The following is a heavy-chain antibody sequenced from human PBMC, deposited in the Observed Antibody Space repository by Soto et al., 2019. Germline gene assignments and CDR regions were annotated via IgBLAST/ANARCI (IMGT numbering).Heavy chain of an antibody. CDR3: ARDSRYSGSHNWFDP. J-gene: IGHJ5*02. D-gene: IGHD1-26*01. Sequence: GGSLRLSCAASGFTFSSYGMHWVRQAPGKGLEWVAVIWYDGSNKYYADSVKGRFTISRDNSKNTLYLQMNSLRAEDTAVYYCARDSRYSGSHNWFDPWGQGTLVTVSS. CDR2: IWYDGSNK. V-gene: IGHV3-33*01. CDR1: GFTFSSYG.